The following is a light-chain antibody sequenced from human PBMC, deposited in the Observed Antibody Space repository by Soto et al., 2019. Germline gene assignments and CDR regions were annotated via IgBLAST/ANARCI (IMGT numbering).Light chain of an antibody. J-gene: IGKJ1*01. Sequence: EIVMTHSPATLSVSPGERATLSCRASQSVSSNLAWYQQKPGQAPRLLIYGASTRATGIPARFSGSGSGTEFTLTISSLQSEDFAVYYCQQYNNWPQTFGQGTKVDNK. CDR2: GAS. CDR3: QQYNNWPQT. CDR1: QSVSSN. V-gene: IGKV3-15*01.